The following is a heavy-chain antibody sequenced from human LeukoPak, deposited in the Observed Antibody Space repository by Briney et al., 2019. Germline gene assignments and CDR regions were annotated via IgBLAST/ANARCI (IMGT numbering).Heavy chain of an antibody. CDR3: VPRKEWSCYMDV. J-gene: IGHJ6*03. V-gene: IGHV1-46*01. D-gene: IGHD3-3*01. CDR1: GYTFTSYY. CDR2: INPSGGST. Sequence: ASVKISCKASGYTFTSYYIHWVRQAPGEGLEWMGIINPSGGSTSYAQKFQGRVTMTRDMSTSTVYMELSSLRSEDTAVYYCVPRKEWSCYMDVWGKGTTVTVSS.